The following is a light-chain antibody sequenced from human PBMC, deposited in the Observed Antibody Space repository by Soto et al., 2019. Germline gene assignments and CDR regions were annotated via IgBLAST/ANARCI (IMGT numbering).Light chain of an antibody. J-gene: IGKJ1*01. V-gene: IGKV3-20*01. Sequence: EIVLTQSPGTLSLSPGERATLSCRASQSVSNNYLAWYQQRPGQAPRLLIYGASSRATGIPDRFSGSGSGTDFTLTISRLEHEDFAVFYCLQYGGSPRTSCEGTKVEIK. CDR3: LQYGGSPRT. CDR2: GAS. CDR1: QSVSNNY.